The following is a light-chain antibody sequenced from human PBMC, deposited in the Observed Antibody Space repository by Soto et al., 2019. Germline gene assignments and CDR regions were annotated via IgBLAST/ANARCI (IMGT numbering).Light chain of an antibody. CDR1: SSNFGAGFD. CDR2: GNN. J-gene: IGLJ1*01. V-gene: IGLV1-40*01. Sequence: QSVLTQPHTVSVAPGQRVTISCTGASSNFGAGFDVHWYQLLPGTAPKLLISGNNNRPSGVPDRFSGSKSGTSASLAITGLQAEDEADYYCQSYDSSLSGFVFGTGSKVTV. CDR3: QSYDSSLSGFV.